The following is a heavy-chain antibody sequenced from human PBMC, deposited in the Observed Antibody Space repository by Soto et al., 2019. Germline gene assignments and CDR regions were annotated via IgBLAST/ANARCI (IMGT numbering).Heavy chain of an antibody. V-gene: IGHV5-10-1*01. CDR1: GYSFTSYW. CDR3: ARWDGDDIVVVVAARPSYGMDV. CDR2: IDPSDSYT. D-gene: IGHD2-15*01. Sequence: HGESLKISCKGSGYSFTSYWISWVRQMPGKGLEWMGRIDPSDSYTNYSPSFQGHVTISADKSISTAYLQWSSLKASDTAMYYCARWDGDDIVVVVAARPSYGMDVWGQGTTVTVSS. J-gene: IGHJ6*02.